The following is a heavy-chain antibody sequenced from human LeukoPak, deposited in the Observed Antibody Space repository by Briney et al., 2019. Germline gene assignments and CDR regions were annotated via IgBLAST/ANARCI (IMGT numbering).Heavy chain of an antibody. Sequence: SETLSLTCTVSGGSISSYYWSWIRQPPGKGLEWIGYIYYSGSTNYNPSLKSRVTISVDTSKNQFSLKLSSVTAADTAVYYCARHPSASGSWFDPWGQGTLVTVSS. CDR3: ARHPSASGSWFDP. CDR1: GGSISSYY. V-gene: IGHV4-59*08. J-gene: IGHJ5*02. CDR2: IYYSGST. D-gene: IGHD1-26*01.